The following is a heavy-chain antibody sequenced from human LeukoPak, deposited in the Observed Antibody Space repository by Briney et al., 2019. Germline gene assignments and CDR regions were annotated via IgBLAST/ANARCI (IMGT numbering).Heavy chain of an antibody. CDR3: ARDYSSSSRAFDI. CDR2: ISSSGSTI. V-gene: IGHV3-48*04. D-gene: IGHD6-6*01. Sequence: GGSLRLSCAASGFTFSYYSMNWVRQAPGKGLEWVSYISSSGSTIYYADSVKGRFTISRDNAKNSLYLQMNSLRAEDTAVYYCARDYSSSSRAFDIWGQGTMVTVSS. J-gene: IGHJ3*02. CDR1: GFTFSYYS.